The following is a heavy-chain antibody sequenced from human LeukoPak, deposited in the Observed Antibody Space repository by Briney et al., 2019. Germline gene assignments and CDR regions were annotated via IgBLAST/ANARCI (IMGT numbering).Heavy chain of an antibody. D-gene: IGHD2-15*01. CDR3: AREVVVVAATNAFDI. V-gene: IGHV3-74*01. J-gene: IGHJ3*02. Sequence: GGSLRLSCADSGFTFSSYWMHWVRQAPGKGLVWVSRINSDGSSTSYADSVKGRFTISRDNAKNTLYLQMNSLRAEDTAVYYCAREVVVVAATNAFDIWGQGTMVTVSS. CDR1: GFTFSSYW. CDR2: INSDGSST.